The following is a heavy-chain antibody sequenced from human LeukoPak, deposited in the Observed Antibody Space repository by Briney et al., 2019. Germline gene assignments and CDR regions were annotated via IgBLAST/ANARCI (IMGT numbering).Heavy chain of an antibody. Sequence: GASVKVSCKASGYTFTTYAMNWVRQAPGQRLEWMGWINTNTGNPTYAQGFTGRYVFSLDTSVSTAYLQISGLTADDTAVYFCGRDPRLGIRGYTYGYIDYWGQGTLVTVSS. J-gene: IGHJ4*02. CDR2: INTNTGNP. V-gene: IGHV7-4-1*02. CDR1: GYTFTTYA. D-gene: IGHD5-18*01. CDR3: GRDPRLGIRGYTYGYIDY.